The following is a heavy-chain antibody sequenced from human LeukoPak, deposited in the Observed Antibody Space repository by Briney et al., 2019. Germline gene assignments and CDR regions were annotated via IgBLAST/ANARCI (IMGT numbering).Heavy chain of an antibody. V-gene: IGHV1-18*01. CDR2: ISAYNGNT. Sequence: ASVKVSCKASGYTFTIYGISSVRQAPGQGLEWMGWISAYNGNTNYAQKLHGRVTMTTDTSTSTAYMELRSLRSDDTAVYYCARSSYYDFWSGLGFDYWGQGTLVTVSS. CDR3: ARSSYYDFWSGLGFDY. J-gene: IGHJ4*02. CDR1: GYTFTIYG. D-gene: IGHD3-3*01.